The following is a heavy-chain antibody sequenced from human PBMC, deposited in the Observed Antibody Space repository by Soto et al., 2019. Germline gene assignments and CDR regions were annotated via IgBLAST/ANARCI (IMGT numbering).Heavy chain of an antibody. CDR2: ISSSGSFT. D-gene: IGHD6-19*01. J-gene: IGHJ3*01. Sequence: GGSLRLSCAASGFTFSSYWMNWLRQAPGKGLEWVSSISSSGSFTDYADSVRGRFTISRDNAKNSLYLQMTSLSAEDTAVYYCSTSGSGWYGVDFDVWGQGTKVTVSS. CDR3: STSGSGWYGVDFDV. V-gene: IGHV3-21*01. CDR1: GFTFSSYW.